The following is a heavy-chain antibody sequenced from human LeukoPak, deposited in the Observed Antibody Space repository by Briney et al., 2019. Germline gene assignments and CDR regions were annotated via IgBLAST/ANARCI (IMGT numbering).Heavy chain of an antibody. CDR3: ARGYCSGGTCPTFIDY. V-gene: IGHV7-4-1*02. D-gene: IGHD2-15*01. J-gene: IGHJ4*02. Sequence: GASVKVSCKASGYTFTSYAMNWVRQAPGQGLEWMGWINTDTGNPTYAQGFTGRFVFSLDTSVDTAYLQISSLQAEDTAVYYCARGYCSGGTCPTFIDYWGQGTLVTVSS. CDR1: GYTFTSYA. CDR2: INTDTGNP.